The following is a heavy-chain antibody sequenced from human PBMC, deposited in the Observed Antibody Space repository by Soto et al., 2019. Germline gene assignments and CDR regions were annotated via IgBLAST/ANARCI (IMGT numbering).Heavy chain of an antibody. CDR2: ISSSSTYI. Sequence: SLRLSCAASAFTFSSYSMNWVRQAPGKGLEWVSSISSSSTYIYYADSVKGRFTISRDNDKNSLYLQMNSLRAEDTAVYYCARGSVHFYDNSFDYWGQGTPVTVSS. J-gene: IGHJ4*02. CDR1: AFTFSSYS. CDR3: ARGSVHFYDNSFDY. V-gene: IGHV3-21*01. D-gene: IGHD3-22*01.